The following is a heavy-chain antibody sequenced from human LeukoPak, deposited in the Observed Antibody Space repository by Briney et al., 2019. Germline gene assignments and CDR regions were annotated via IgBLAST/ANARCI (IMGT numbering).Heavy chain of an antibody. Sequence: SETLSLTCAVYGGSFSGYYWSWIRQPPGKGLEWIGEINHSGSTNYNPSLKSRVTISVDTSKNQFSLKLSSVTAADTAVHYCARAARLNYYYYMDAWGKGTTVTVSS. J-gene: IGHJ6*03. CDR3: ARAARLNYYYYMDA. D-gene: IGHD6-6*01. CDR2: INHSGST. V-gene: IGHV4-34*01. CDR1: GGSFSGYY.